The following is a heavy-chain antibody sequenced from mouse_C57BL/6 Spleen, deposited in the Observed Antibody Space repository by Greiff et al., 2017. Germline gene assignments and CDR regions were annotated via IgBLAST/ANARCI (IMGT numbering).Heavy chain of an antibody. CDR3: ARSGYRY. Sequence: EVQLQQSGPELVKPGASVKISCKASGYSFTGYYMNWVKQSPEKSLEWIGAINPSPGGTTYNQKFKDKATLTVNKSSRTAYKQLKSQTSEGCAVSSGARSGYRYWGQGTTLTVAS. CDR2: INPSPGGT. J-gene: IGHJ2*01. CDR1: GYSFTGYY. D-gene: IGHD1-3*01. V-gene: IGHV1-42*01.